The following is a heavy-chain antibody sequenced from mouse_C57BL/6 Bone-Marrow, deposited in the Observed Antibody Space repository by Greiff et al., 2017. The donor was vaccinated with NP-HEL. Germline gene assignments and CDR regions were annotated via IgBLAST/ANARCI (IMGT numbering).Heavy chain of an antibody. CDR1: GYTFTSYW. CDR3: ARPAFYYDYAWFAY. CDR2: IDPNSGGT. V-gene: IGHV1-72*01. D-gene: IGHD2-4*01. Sequence: QVQLKQPGAELVKPGASVKLSCKASGYTFTSYWMHWVKQRPGRGLEWIGRIDPNSGGTKYNEKFKSKATLTVDKPSSTAYMQLSSLTSEDSAVYYCARPAFYYDYAWFAYWGQGTLVTVSA. J-gene: IGHJ3*01.